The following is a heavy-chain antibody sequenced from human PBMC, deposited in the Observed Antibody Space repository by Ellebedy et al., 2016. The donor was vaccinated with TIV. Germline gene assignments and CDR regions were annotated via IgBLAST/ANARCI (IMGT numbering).Heavy chain of an antibody. V-gene: IGHV3-7*01. Sequence: GESLKISCAASGFTFSSYWMSWVRQAPGKGLEWVASIKQDGSERPYVDSVKGRFTISRDNAKNSLYLKISSLRAEDTAVYYCARDQGWAVAGTTRFDCWGQGTLVTVSS. J-gene: IGHJ4*02. CDR1: GFTFSSYW. D-gene: IGHD6-19*01. CDR3: ARDQGWAVAGTTRFDC. CDR2: IKQDGSER.